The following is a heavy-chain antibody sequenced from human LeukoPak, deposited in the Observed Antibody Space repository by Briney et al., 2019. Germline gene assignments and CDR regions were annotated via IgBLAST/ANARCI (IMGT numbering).Heavy chain of an antibody. CDR1: GFTFRSYA. CDR3: AKLTDRSDRGIDY. CDR2: ISGSGGST. J-gene: IGHJ4*02. V-gene: IGHV3-23*01. D-gene: IGHD3-22*01. Sequence: GGSLRLSCATSGFTFRSYAMNWVRQAPGKGLEWVSAISGSGGSTYYADSVKGRFTISRDNSKNTLYVQMNSLRAEDTAVYYCAKLTDRSDRGIDYWGQGTLVTVSS.